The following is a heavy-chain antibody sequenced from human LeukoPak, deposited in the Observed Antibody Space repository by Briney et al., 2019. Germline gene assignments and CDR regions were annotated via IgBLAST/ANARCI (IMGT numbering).Heavy chain of an antibody. D-gene: IGHD5-24*01. CDR1: GYTFTGYY. J-gene: IGHJ4*02. Sequence: ASVKVSCKASGYTFTGYYMHWVRQAPGQGREWMGRNNPNSGGTNYAQKFQGRVTMTRDTSISTAYMELSRLRSDDTAVYYCARGSFPEMATPHFDYWGQGTLVTVSS. CDR3: ARGSFPEMATPHFDY. CDR2: NNPNSGGT. V-gene: IGHV1-2*06.